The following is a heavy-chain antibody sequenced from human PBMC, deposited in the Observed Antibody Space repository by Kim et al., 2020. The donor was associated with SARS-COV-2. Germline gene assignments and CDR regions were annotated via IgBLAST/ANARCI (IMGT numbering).Heavy chain of an antibody. Sequence: GSLRLSCAASGFTFSRYDMYWVRQAPGTGLGWVAIISYDGSNEYYADSVKGRFTISRDNAKNTLFLQMNSLRPEDTAVYYCARPHHYDILTGYSRDHWGQGTLVIVSS. J-gene: IGHJ4*02. D-gene: IGHD3-9*01. CDR1: GFTFSRYD. CDR3: ARPHHYDILTGYSRDH. V-gene: IGHV3-30*04. CDR2: ISYDGSNE.